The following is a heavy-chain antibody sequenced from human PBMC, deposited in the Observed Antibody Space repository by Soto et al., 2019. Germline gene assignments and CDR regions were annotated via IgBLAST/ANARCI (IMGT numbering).Heavy chain of an antibody. CDR3: ASQHYYDSSGYYVGY. J-gene: IGHJ4*02. CDR1: GGSISSGGYY. D-gene: IGHD3-22*01. CDR2: IYYSGST. Sequence: PSETLSLTCPVSGGSISSGGYYWSWIRQHPGKGLEWIGYIYYSGSTYYNPSLKSRVTISVDTSKNQFSLKLSSVTAADTAVYYCASQHYYDSSGYYVGYWGQGTLVTVSS. V-gene: IGHV4-31*03.